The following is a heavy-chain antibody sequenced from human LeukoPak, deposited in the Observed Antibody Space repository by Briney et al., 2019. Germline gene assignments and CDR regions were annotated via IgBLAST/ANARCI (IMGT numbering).Heavy chain of an antibody. CDR1: GFTFNIFG. J-gene: IGHJ5*02. D-gene: IGHD6-13*01. CDR2: IQYNGNNK. Sequence: GGSLRLSCAASGFTFNIFGMHWVCQVPGKGLEWVTFIQYNGNNKYYTESVKGRFTISRDNSKNTLDLQMNSLRAEDTAMYYCARDRTAAAVVNPDPWGQGILVTVSS. CDR3: ARDRTAAAVVNPDP. V-gene: IGHV3-30*02.